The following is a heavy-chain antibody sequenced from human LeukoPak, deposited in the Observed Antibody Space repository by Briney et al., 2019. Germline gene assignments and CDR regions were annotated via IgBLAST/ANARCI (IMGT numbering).Heavy chain of an antibody. CDR1: GFTFSSYG. J-gene: IGHJ4*02. CDR3: AKSHDSSGYYVGY. Sequence: GGTLRLSCAASGFTFSSYGMSWVRQAPGKGLEWVSAISGSGGSTYYADSVKGRFTISRDNSKNTLYLQMNSLRAEDTAVYYCAKSHDSSGYYVGYWGQGTLVTVSS. D-gene: IGHD3-22*01. V-gene: IGHV3-23*01. CDR2: ISGSGGST.